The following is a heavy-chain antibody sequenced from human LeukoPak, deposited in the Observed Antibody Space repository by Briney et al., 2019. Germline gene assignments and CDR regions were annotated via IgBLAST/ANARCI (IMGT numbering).Heavy chain of an antibody. V-gene: IGHV3-21*01. Sequence: PGESLRLSCAASGFTFSTYNMNWVRQAPGKGLEWVSSITSTSSYIYYADSVKGRFTISRDNAKNSLYLQMNSLRAEDTAVYYCARDSAPTAGFGVVPGIFYYYYYMDVWGKGTTVTVSS. D-gene: IGHD3-3*01. J-gene: IGHJ6*03. CDR2: ITSTSSYI. CDR1: GFTFSTYN. CDR3: ARDSAPTAGFGVVPGIFYYYYYMDV.